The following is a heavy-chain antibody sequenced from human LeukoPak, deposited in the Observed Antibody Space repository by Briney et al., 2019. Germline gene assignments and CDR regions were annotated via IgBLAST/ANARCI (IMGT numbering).Heavy chain of an antibody. J-gene: IGHJ4*02. CDR1: GGSISSYY. CDR2: IYYSGST. V-gene: IGHV4-59*01. D-gene: IGHD5-24*01. Sequence: SETLSLTCTVSGGSISSYYWSWIRQSPGKGLEWIGYIYYSGSTIYSPSLKSRVTISVDSSKNQFSLKLSSVTAADTAVYYCAREGRDGYKFAYWGQGTLVTVSS. CDR3: AREGRDGYKFAY.